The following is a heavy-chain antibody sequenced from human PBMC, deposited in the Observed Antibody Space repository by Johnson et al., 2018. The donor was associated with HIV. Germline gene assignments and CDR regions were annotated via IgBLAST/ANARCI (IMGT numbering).Heavy chain of an antibody. J-gene: IGHJ3*02. D-gene: IGHD3-10*01. V-gene: IGHV3-33*01. Sequence: QMLLVESGGGVVQPGRSLRLSCAASGFTFSSYGMHWVRQAPGKGLEWVAVIWYDGSNKYYADSVKGRFTISRDNSKNTLYLEMNSLRAEDTALDYCAREGGGFMEFGGFDIWVQGTMVTVAS. CDR2: IWYDGSNK. CDR1: GFTFSSYG. CDR3: AREGGGFMEFGGFDI.